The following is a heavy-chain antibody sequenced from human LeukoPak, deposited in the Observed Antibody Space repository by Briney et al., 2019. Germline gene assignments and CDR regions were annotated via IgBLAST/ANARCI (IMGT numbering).Heavy chain of an antibody. CDR3: ARPKNGEWGSGYYYYFDY. V-gene: IGHV5-51*01. D-gene: IGHD3-22*01. CDR1: GYSFTSYW. J-gene: IGHJ4*02. CDR2: IYPGDSDT. Sequence: GESLKISCKGSGYSFTSYWIGWVRQMPGKGLEWMGIIYPGDSDTRYSPSFQGQVTISADKSISTACLQWSSLKASDTAMYYCARPKNGEWGSGYYYYFDYWGQGTLVTVSS.